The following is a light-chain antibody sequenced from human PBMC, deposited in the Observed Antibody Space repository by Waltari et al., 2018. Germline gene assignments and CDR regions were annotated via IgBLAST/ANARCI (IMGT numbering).Light chain of an antibody. CDR3: CAHAGGGTHYA. CDR1: SRDVGSSNR. J-gene: IGLJ1*01. V-gene: IGLV2-23*01. CDR2: EGT. Sequence: QSALTQPASVSGSPGQSLTISCTGTSRDVGSSNRVSWYQQHPGKGPKILIYEGTQRLSGVSDRFSGSKSGNTASLTLSGLQPEDEADYYCCAHAGGGTHYAFGTGTKVTVL.